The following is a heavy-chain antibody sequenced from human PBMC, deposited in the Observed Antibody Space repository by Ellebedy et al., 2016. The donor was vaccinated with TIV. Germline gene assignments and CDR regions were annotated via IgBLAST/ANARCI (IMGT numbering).Heavy chain of an antibody. D-gene: IGHD2-15*01. CDR3: ARGSPPHCSGGSCYRGIAY. Sequence: SETLSLXXAVYGGPFSGYYWSWIRQPPGKGLEWIGEINHSGSTNYNPSLKSRVTISVDTSKNQFSLKLSSVTAADTAVYYCARGSPPHCSGGSCYRGIAYWGQGTLVTVSS. CDR2: INHSGST. J-gene: IGHJ4*02. V-gene: IGHV4-34*01. CDR1: GGPFSGYY.